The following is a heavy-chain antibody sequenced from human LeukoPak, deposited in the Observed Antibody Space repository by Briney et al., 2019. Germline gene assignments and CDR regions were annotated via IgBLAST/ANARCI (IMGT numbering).Heavy chain of an antibody. Sequence: SETLSLTCTVSGGSISSSSYYWGWIRQPPGKGLEWIGNIYYSGSTYYNPSLKSRVTISVDTSKNQFSLKLSSVTAADTAVYYCARTTIGYYYGMDVWGQGTTVTVSS. J-gene: IGHJ6*02. D-gene: IGHD1-1*01. V-gene: IGHV4-39*07. CDR1: GGSISSSSYY. CDR3: ARTTIGYYYGMDV. CDR2: IYYSGST.